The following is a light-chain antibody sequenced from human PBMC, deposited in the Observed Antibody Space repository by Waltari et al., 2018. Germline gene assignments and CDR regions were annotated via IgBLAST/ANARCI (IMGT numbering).Light chain of an antibody. CDR3: CSYAGGSTYV. CDR1: RSDVGTYNL. V-gene: IGLV2-23*01. CDR2: EGS. Sequence: QSALTQPASVSGPPGQSITISCTGTRSDVGTYNLVPWYQQHPGKAPKLMIYEGSKRPSGVSNRFSGSKSGNTASLTISGLQAEDEAEYYCCSYAGGSTYVFGTGTKVTVL. J-gene: IGLJ1*01.